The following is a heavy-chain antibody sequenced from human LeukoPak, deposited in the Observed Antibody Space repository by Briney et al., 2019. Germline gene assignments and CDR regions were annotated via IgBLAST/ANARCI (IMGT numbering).Heavy chain of an antibody. V-gene: IGHV3-15*01. CDR1: GFTFSNAW. Sequence: GGSLRLSCAASGFTFSNAWMSWVRQAPGKGLEWVGRIKSKTDGGTTDYAAPVKGRFTISRDDSKNTLYLQMNSLKTEDTAVYYCAFYYYGTRRFDPWGQGTLVTVSS. J-gene: IGHJ5*02. CDR3: AFYYYGTRRFDP. CDR2: IKSKTDGGTT. D-gene: IGHD3-10*01.